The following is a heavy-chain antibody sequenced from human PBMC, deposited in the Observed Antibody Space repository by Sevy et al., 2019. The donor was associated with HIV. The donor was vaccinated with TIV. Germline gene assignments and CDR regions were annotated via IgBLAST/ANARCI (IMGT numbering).Heavy chain of an antibody. J-gene: IGHJ4*02. Sequence: GGSLRLSCAASGFAVSNNYMTWVRQAPGTGLEWVSMIYSGGPTYYADSVRGRFTISRDNSKNTLYLQMNSLRVDDTAVYFCARGPQRSLQYALHYWGQGTLVTVSS. V-gene: IGHV3-66*01. D-gene: IGHD1-1*01. CDR1: GFAVSNNY. CDR2: IYSGGPT. CDR3: ARGPQRSLQYALHY.